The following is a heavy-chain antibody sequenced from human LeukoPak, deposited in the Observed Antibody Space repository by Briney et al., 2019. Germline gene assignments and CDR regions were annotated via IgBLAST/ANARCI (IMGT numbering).Heavy chain of an antibody. CDR3: AREMCAGWYCAFDI. CDR1: GFTFSSFT. J-gene: IGHJ3*02. Sequence: PGGSLRLSCTVSGFTFSSFTMNWVRHGPGKGLEWVASISNSGDYISYADSLKDRFTISRGNAKNSLFLQMSSLRAEDTAVYYCAREMCAGWYCAFDIWGQGTMVTVSS. CDR2: ISNSGDYI. V-gene: IGHV3-21*01. D-gene: IGHD6-19*01.